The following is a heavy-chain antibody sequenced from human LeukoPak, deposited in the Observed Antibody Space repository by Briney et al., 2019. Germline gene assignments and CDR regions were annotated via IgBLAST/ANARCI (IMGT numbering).Heavy chain of an antibody. J-gene: IGHJ4*02. CDR1: GFTFSSYS. CDR2: TSSSSSYI. CDR3: ARDYQVYYDILTGPRYFDY. V-gene: IGHV3-21*01. Sequence: GGSLRLSCAASGFTFSSYSMNWVRQAPGKGLEWVSSTSSSSSYIYYADSVKGRFTISRDNAKNSLYLQMNSLRAEDTAVYYCARDYQVYYDILTGPRYFDYWGQGTLVTVSS. D-gene: IGHD3-9*01.